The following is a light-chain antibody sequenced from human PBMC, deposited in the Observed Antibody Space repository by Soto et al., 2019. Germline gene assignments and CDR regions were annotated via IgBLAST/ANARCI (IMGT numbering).Light chain of an antibody. CDR2: DAS. J-gene: IGKJ1*01. CDR1: QSVSSSH. Sequence: EIVLTQSPGTLSLSPGERATLSCRASQSVSSSHLAWYQQKPGQAPRLLIYDASTRATDIPARFSGSGSGTEFTLTIGSLQSEDFAVYYCQQYNSWPQTFGQGTKVDIK. CDR3: QQYNSWPQT. V-gene: IGKV3-15*01.